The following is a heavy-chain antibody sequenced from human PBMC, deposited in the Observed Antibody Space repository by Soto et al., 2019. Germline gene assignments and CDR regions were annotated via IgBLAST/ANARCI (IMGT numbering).Heavy chain of an antibody. Sequence: SQTLSVTCTVSFGSINNHYWSWIRQPPGKGLEWIGYIDYTGATNYSPSLASRVTISVDTSKNQFSLKLTSLTAADTAIYYCARANWYFDYWGQGTLVTVSS. CDR1: FGSINNHY. D-gene: IGHD7-27*01. CDR2: IDYTGAT. J-gene: IGHJ4*02. V-gene: IGHV4-59*11. CDR3: ARANWYFDY.